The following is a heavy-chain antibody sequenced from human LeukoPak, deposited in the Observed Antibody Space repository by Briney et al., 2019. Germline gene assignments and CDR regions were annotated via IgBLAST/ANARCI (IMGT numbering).Heavy chain of an antibody. J-gene: IGHJ3*02. Sequence: SETLSLTCTGSGGSISSYYWSWIRQPAGKGLEWIGSIYASGSTSYNPSLKSRVTMSVDTFKSQFSLKLTSVTAADTAVYFCARAVDTAMLDDAFDIWGQGTMVTVSS. CDR3: ARAVDTAMLDDAFDI. D-gene: IGHD5-18*01. CDR1: GGSISSYY. CDR2: IYASGST. V-gene: IGHV4-4*07.